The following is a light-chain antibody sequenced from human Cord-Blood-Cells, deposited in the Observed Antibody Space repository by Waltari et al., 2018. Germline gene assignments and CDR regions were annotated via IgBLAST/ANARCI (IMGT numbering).Light chain of an antibody. CDR3: QQYYSSPRT. CDR2: WAS. Sequence: DIVMTQSLDYLAVSLAEGATLASKSSQSVLCSSNNNTYLARDQQKPGQSPKLLIYWASSRESGVPARFSGRGSGTDFTLTSRSLQAEDVAVYNCQQYYSSPRTFGQRSNVE. V-gene: IGKV4-1*01. J-gene: IGKJ1*01. CDR1: QSVLCSSNNNTY.